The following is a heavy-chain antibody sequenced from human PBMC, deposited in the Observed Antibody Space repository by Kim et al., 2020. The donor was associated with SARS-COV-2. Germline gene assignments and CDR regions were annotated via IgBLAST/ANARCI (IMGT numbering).Heavy chain of an antibody. V-gene: IGHV3-30*01. D-gene: IGHD3-22*01. Sequence: GRFTISRDNSKNTLYLQMNSLRAEDTAVYYCASLSSITMIVVVPGAFDIWGQGTMVTVSS. J-gene: IGHJ3*02. CDR3: ASLSSITMIVVVPGAFDI.